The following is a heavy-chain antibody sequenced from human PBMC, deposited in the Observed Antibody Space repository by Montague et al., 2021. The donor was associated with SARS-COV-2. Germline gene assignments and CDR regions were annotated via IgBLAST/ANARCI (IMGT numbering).Heavy chain of an antibody. V-gene: IGHV6-1*01. CDR3: AGGWLRNGFDP. CDR1: GDSVSSNTAA. D-gene: IGHD6-19*01. CDR2: TYYRSKWNN. Sequence: CAISGDSVSSNTAAWNWLRQSPSTGLEWLGRTYYRSKWNNDYAVSVKSRMTIIAAASENQFSLQLNSVTPEDTAVYYCAGGWLRNGFDPWGQGTLVTVSS. J-gene: IGHJ5*02.